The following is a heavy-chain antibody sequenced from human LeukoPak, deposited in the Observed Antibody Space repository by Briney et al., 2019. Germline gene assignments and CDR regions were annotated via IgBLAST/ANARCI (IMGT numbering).Heavy chain of an antibody. J-gene: IGHJ6*02. Sequence: ASVKVSCKASGGTFSSYAISWVRQAPGQGLEWMGGIIPIFGTANYAEKFQGRVTITADESTSTVYMELSSLRSEDTAVYYCARVLQHDSRVGYYGMDVWGQGTTVTVS. CDR1: GGTFSSYA. CDR2: IIPIFGTA. CDR3: ARVLQHDSRVGYYGMDV. D-gene: IGHD2-15*01. V-gene: IGHV1-69*13.